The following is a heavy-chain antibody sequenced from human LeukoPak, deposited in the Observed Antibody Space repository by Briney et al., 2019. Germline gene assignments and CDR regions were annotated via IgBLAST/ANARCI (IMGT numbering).Heavy chain of an antibody. J-gene: IGHJ6*03. CDR3: AVDSGDYYYYYMDV. CDR2: IIPIFGTA. V-gene: IGHV1-69*05. CDR1: GGTFSSYA. D-gene: IGHD5-12*01. Sequence: SVKVSCKASGGTFSSYAISWVRQAPGQGLEWMGGIIPIFGTANYAQKLQGRVTMTTDTSTSTAYMELRSLRSEDTAVYYCAVDSGDYYYYYMDVWGKGTTVTISS.